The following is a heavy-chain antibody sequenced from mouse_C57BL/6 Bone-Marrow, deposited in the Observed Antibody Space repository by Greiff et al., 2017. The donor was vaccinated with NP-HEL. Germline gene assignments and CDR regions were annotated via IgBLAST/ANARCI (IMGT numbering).Heavy chain of an antibody. J-gene: IGHJ1*03. CDR2: IYYSGTI. Sequence: VQLKASGPGLVKPSQTVFLTCTVTGISITTGNYRWSWIRQFPGNKLEWIGYIYYSGTITYNPSLTSRTTITRDTPKNQFFLEMNSLTAEDTATYYCARDELGRRYFDVWGTGTTVTVSS. CDR1: GISITTGNYR. V-gene: IGHV3-5*01. CDR3: ARDELGRRYFDV. D-gene: IGHD4-1*01.